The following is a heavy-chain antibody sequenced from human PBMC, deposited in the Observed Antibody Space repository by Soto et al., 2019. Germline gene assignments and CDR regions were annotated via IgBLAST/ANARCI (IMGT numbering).Heavy chain of an antibody. V-gene: IGHV3-33*01. CDR2: IWYDGSNE. Sequence: QGQLVESGGGVVQPGGSLRLSCEASGFSIRRHGMYWVRQAPGKGPEWEALIWYDGSNEHYADSVMGRFTVSRDNSKNTVYLQMNTLRDEDTGVYFCARDGNTATTHYYHIDVWGRGTTVTVSS. CDR3: ARDGNTATTHYYHIDV. CDR1: GFSIRRHG. J-gene: IGHJ6*03. D-gene: IGHD4-17*01.